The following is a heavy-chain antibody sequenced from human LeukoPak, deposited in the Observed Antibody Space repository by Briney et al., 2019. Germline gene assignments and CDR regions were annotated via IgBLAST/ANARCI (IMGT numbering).Heavy chain of an antibody. CDR1: GGSMSSGSYY. Sequence: SETLSLTCTVSGGSMSSGSYYWNWIRQPAGKGLEWIGRIYTSGSTNYNPSLKSRVTISLDASKKQFSLKLTSVTAADSVVCYCARGNPLDYWGQGTLVTVSS. CDR3: ARGNPLDY. D-gene: IGHD1-14*01. V-gene: IGHV4-61*02. CDR2: IYTSGST. J-gene: IGHJ4*02.